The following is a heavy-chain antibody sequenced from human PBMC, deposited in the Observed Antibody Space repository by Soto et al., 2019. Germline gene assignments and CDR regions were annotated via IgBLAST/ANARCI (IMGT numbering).Heavy chain of an antibody. V-gene: IGHV3-48*02. Sequence: GGSLRLSCVASGFSLSDYAVNWVRQAPGKGLEWVSFISSDSRTIYYADSVEGRFTVSRDNARNSVSLQMDSLRDEDAAVYYCARNTLYGSGSPTGYWGQGTLVTVSS. CDR2: ISSDSRTI. CDR3: ARNTLYGSGSPTGY. CDR1: GFSLSDYA. J-gene: IGHJ4*02. D-gene: IGHD3-10*01.